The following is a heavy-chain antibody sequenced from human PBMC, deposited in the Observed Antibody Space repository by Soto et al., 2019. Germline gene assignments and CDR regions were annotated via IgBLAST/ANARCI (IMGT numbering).Heavy chain of an antibody. CDR3: ASSLLWFGEPLRYYGMDV. Sequence: QVQLVESGGGVVQPGRSLRLSCAASGFTFSSYAMHWVRQAPGKGLEWVAVISYDGSNKYYADSVKGRFTISRDNSKNTLYLQMNSLRAEDTAVYCCASSLLWFGEPLRYYGMDVWGQGTTVTVSS. V-gene: IGHV3-30-3*01. J-gene: IGHJ6*02. CDR1: GFTFSSYA. CDR2: ISYDGSNK. D-gene: IGHD3-10*01.